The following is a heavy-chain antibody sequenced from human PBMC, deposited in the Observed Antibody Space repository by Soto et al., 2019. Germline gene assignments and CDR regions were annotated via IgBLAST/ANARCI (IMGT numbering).Heavy chain of an antibody. CDR2: ISGGGDST. CDR3: ANETGGYIDGWYYFDF. J-gene: IGHJ4*02. D-gene: IGHD6-19*01. CDR1: GFTFPTYA. V-gene: IGHV3-23*01. Sequence: EVQLLESGGGLIQPGGSLRLSCAASGFTFPTYAMSWVRQAPGKGLEWVSSISGGGDSTYYADSVKGRFTISRDNSKNTLYLQVNSLRAEDTAVYYCANETGGYIDGWYYFDFWGQGTLVTVSS.